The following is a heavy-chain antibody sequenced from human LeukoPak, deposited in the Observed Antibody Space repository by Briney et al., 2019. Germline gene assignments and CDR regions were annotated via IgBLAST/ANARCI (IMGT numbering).Heavy chain of an antibody. V-gene: IGHV3-7*05. Sequence: GGSLRLSCAASGLSFKTYRMSSVRQAPGKGLEWVANINQDGSEKNYVGSVKGRFTISRDSAKKSLYLQMNSLRAEDTAVYYCGRGPDYRSDSWGQGTLVTVSS. CDR1: GLSFKTYR. J-gene: IGHJ4*02. CDR2: INQDGSEK. D-gene: IGHD4-11*01. CDR3: GRGPDYRSDS.